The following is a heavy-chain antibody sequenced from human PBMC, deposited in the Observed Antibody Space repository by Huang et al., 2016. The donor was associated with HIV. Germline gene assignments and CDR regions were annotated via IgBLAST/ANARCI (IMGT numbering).Heavy chain of an antibody. Sequence: QVQLVQSGTEMKKPGSSVKVSCKASGDTFSRYASSWVRQSPGQGLEWMGGFIPIFGTANDAQRFQGRVTITADESTSTAYMELSSLRSEDTAIYYCAGGAIGYYYFDYWGQGNLVTVSS. CDR3: AGGAIGYYYFDY. CDR2: FIPIFGTA. J-gene: IGHJ4*02. D-gene: IGHD3-22*01. V-gene: IGHV1-69*13. CDR1: GDTFSRYA.